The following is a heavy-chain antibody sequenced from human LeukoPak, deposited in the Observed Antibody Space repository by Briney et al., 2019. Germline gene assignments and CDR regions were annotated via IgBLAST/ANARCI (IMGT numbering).Heavy chain of an antibody. V-gene: IGHV4-61*08. J-gene: IGHJ4*02. CDR2: IYYSGST. CDR1: DYSISSGYGYY. Sequence: SETLSLTCTVSDYSISSGYGYYWGWIRQPPGKGLEWIGYIYYSGSTNYNPSLKSRVTISVDTSKNQFSLKLSSVTAADTAVYYCARDAPGQWLGYYFDYWGQGTLVTVSS. D-gene: IGHD6-19*01. CDR3: ARDAPGQWLGYYFDY.